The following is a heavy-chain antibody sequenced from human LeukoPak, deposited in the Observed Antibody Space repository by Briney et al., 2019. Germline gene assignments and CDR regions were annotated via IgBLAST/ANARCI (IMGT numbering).Heavy chain of an antibody. CDR3: ATGYCSSTSCRILGY. D-gene: IGHD2-2*01. V-gene: IGHV3-21*01. CDR2: ISSSSSYI. J-gene: IGHJ4*02. CDR1: GFTFSIYS. Sequence: GGSLRLSCAASGFTFSIYSMNWVRQAPGKGLEWVSSISSSSSYIYYADSVKGRFTISRDNAKNSLYLQMNSLRAEDTAVYYCATGYCSSTSCRILGYWGQGTLVTVSS.